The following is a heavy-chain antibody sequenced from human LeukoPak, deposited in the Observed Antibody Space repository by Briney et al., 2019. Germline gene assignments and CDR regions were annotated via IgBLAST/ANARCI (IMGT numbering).Heavy chain of an antibody. Sequence: SETLFLTCNVSGGSINSGSFYWSWIRQPAGKGLEWIGRIYSGGHTNYNPSLKRRVTVSADTSKNQFSLNLSSVTAADTAVYYCARSRGFSYGFNFDYWGQGTLVTVSS. CDR2: IYSGGHT. CDR1: GGSINSGSFY. CDR3: ARSRGFSYGFNFDY. D-gene: IGHD5-18*01. J-gene: IGHJ4*02. V-gene: IGHV4-61*02.